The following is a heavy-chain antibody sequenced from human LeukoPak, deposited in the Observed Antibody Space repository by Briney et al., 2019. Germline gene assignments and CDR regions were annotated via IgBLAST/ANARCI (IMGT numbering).Heavy chain of an antibody. CDR3: AKDQGGGYHFHYFDY. Sequence: GGSLRLSCAASGFTFSSYAMSWVRQAPGKGLEWVSAISGSGGSTYYADSVKGRFTISRDNSKNTLYLQMNSLRAEDTAVYYCAKDQGGGYHFHYFDYWGQGTLVTVSS. CDR1: GFTFSSYA. CDR2: ISGSGGST. J-gene: IGHJ4*02. D-gene: IGHD3-22*01. V-gene: IGHV3-23*01.